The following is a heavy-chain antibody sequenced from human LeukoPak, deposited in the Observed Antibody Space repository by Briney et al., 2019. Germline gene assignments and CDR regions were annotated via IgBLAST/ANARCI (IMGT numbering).Heavy chain of an antibody. Sequence: GESLKISCKGSGYSFTSYWIGWVRQMPGKGLEWMGIIYPGDTDTRYSPSFQGQVTISADKSISTAYLQWSSLKASDTAMYYCXRLXXLIAAAGFPADFDYWGXGTLVXXSS. CDR3: XRLXXLIAAAGFPADFDY. CDR2: IYPGDTDT. D-gene: IGHD6-13*01. CDR1: GYSFTSYW. V-gene: IGHV5-51*01. J-gene: IGHJ4*02.